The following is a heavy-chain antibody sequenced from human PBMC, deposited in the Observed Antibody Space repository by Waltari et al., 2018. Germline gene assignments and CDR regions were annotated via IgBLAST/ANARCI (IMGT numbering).Heavy chain of an antibody. J-gene: IGHJ3*02. CDR2: ITGSGRTI. D-gene: IGHD6-6*01. CDR3: AREYTSSSGDAFDI. V-gene: IGHV3-48*03. CDR1: GFSFSTYE. Sequence: VQPGGSLRLSCVASGFSFSTYEMNWVRQAPGKGLEWVAYITGSGRTIYYADSVKGRFTISRDSAKNSLYLQMNSLTVEDTAVYYCAREYTSSSGDAFDIWGQGTMVIVSS.